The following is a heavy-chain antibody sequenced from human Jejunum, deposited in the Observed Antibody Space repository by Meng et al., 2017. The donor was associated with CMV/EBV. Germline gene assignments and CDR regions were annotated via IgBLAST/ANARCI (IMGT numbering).Heavy chain of an antibody. J-gene: IGHJ5*02. V-gene: IGHV4-34*01. Sequence: SLTCTVYGGSLSGFFWAYLRQPPGKGLEWIGEINHSGNTYYNPSLKSRLTMSLDTSKNQFFLNLSSVTAADTAVYYCGRGDNYFPETWGQGILVTVSS. CDR3: GRGDNYFPET. D-gene: IGHD1-14*01. CDR2: INHSGNT. CDR1: GGSLSGFF.